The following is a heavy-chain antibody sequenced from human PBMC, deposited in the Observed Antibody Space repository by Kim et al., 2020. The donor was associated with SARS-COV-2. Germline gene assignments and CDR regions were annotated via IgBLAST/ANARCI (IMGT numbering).Heavy chain of an antibody. Sequence: YNPSLKSRVTISVDTSKNQFSLKLTSVTAADTAVYYCACRSYRYYYFGLDVWGPGTTVTVSS. D-gene: IGHD1-26*01. J-gene: IGHJ6*02. V-gene: IGHV4-34*01. CDR3: ACRSYRYYYFGLDV.